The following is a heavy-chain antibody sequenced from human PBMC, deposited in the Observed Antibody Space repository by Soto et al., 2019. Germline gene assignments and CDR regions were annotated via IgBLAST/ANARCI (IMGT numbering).Heavy chain of an antibody. J-gene: IGHJ4*02. CDR3: ARLSPPVFKGTPPGKRGASSLDS. Sequence: SETLSLTCTVSGGSISSYYWSWIRQPPGKGLEWLGYIYYSGSTNYNPSLKSRVTISVDTSKNQFSLKLSSVTAADTAVYYCARLSPPVFKGTPPGKRGASSLDSWGQEPLV. D-gene: IGHD3-10*01. V-gene: IGHV4-59*01. CDR2: IYYSGST. CDR1: GGSISSYY.